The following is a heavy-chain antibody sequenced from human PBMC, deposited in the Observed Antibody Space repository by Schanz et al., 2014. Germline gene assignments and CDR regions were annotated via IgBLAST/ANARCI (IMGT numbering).Heavy chain of an antibody. Sequence: QVQLIQSGAEVKKPGASVKVSCTASGYTFTNFFLHWVRQAPGQGLEWMGIINPIGGSTTYAQKFRGAVTLTTDTSPDTAYLELTSLRSEDTAVEYLARDFSAYLGNHFDHRGQGTLVTVSS. J-gene: IGHJ4*02. D-gene: IGHD7-27*01. CDR3: ARDFSAYLGNHFDH. V-gene: IGHV1-46*01. CDR2: INPIGGST. CDR1: GYTFTNFF.